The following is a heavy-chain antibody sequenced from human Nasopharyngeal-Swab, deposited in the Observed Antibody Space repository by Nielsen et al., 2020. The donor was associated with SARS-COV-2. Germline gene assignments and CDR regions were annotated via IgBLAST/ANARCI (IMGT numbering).Heavy chain of an antibody. CDR1: GFTFSSYA. CDR2: ISGSGGST. Sequence: GASLKISCAASGFTFSSYAMSWVRQAPGKGLEWVSAISGSGGSTYYADSVKGRFTISRDNSKNTLYLQMNSLRAEDTAVYYCAKDRGIVVVIGFDYWGQGTLVTVSS. CDR3: AKDRGIVVVIGFDY. D-gene: IGHD3-22*01. V-gene: IGHV3-23*01. J-gene: IGHJ4*02.